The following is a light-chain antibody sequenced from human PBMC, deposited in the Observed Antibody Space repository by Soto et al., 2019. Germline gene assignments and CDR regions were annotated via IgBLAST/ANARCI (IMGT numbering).Light chain of an antibody. CDR2: GAS. J-gene: IGKJ2*01. Sequence: EIVLMQSPGTLSLSPGERATLSCRASQSVSSYYLAWYQQKPGQAPRLLIYGASRRATDIPDRFSGSGSGTDFTLTISRLEPEDFAVYYCQLYGSSSYTFGQGTKLEI. CDR3: QLYGSSSYT. CDR1: QSVSSYY. V-gene: IGKV3-20*01.